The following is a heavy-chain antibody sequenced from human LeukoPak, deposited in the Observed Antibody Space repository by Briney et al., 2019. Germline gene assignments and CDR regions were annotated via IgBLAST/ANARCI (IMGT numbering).Heavy chain of an antibody. CDR3: ARDRNYGSGNYERIDP. D-gene: IGHD3-10*01. CDR1: GFTFTTYG. J-gene: IGHJ5*02. CDR2: TSYDGSNK. V-gene: IGHV3-30*03. Sequence: GGSLGLSCAASGFTFTTYGMHWVRQAPGKGLEWVAVTSYDGSNKYYADSVKGRFTISRDNSKNTLYLQMDSLRAEDTAVYYCARDRNYGSGNYERIDPWGQGTLVTVSS.